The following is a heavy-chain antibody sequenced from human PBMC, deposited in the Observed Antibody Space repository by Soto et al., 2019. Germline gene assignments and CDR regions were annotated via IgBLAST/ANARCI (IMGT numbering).Heavy chain of an antibody. D-gene: IGHD3-10*01. J-gene: IGHJ6*02. V-gene: IGHV3-30-3*01. CDR1: GFTFSSYA. CDR3: AKESSLWFGELLSDYYYGMDV. CDR2: ISYDGSNK. Sequence: GGSLRLSCAASGFTFSSYAMHWVRQAPGKGLEWVAVISYDGSNKYYADSVKGRFTISRDNSKNTLYLQMNSLRAEDTAVYYCAKESSLWFGELLSDYYYGMDVWGQGTTVTVSS.